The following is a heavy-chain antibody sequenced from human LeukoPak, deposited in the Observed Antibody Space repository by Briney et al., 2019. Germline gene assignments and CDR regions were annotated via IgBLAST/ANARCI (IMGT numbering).Heavy chain of an antibody. D-gene: IGHD3-10*01. V-gene: IGHV3-23*01. J-gene: IGHJ4*02. CDR2: ISRSGGTT. CDR3: ARDFGYYGSGSYPDYFDY. Sequence: GGTLRLSCAASGFTFSSYGMSWVRQAPGKGLEWVSGISRSGGTTDYADSVKGRFTISRDNAKNSLYLQMNSLRAEDTAVYYCARDFGYYGSGSYPDYFDYWGQGTLVTVSS. CDR1: GFTFSSYG.